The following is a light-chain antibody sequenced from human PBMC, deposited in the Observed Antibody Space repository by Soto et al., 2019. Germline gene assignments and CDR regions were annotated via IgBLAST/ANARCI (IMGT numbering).Light chain of an antibody. J-gene: IGLJ1*01. CDR3: CSYAGSSTYV. CDR2: EGT. V-gene: IGLV2-23*01. Sequence: QSSLTQPASVSGSPGQPITLSCTGSRSDVGGYNLVSWYQHHPGKAPKLMIYEGTKRPSGVSNRFSGSKSANAASLTISGLQAEDEADYYCCSYAGSSTYVFGTGTKSPS. CDR1: RSDVGGYNL.